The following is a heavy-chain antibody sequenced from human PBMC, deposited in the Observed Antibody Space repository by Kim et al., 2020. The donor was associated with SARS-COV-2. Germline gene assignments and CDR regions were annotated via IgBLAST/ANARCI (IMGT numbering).Heavy chain of an antibody. CDR3: AKEGFYYGSGSYYNDTYYYYYGMDV. J-gene: IGHJ6*02. CDR1: GFTFSSYG. V-gene: IGHV3-30*18. CDR2: ISYDGSNK. Sequence: GRSLRLSCAASGFTFSSYGMHWVRQAPGKGLEWVAVISYDGSNKYYADSVKGRFTISRDNSKNTLYLQMNSLRAEDTAVYYCAKEGFYYGSGSYYNDTYYYYYGMDVWGQGTTVTVSS. D-gene: IGHD3-10*01.